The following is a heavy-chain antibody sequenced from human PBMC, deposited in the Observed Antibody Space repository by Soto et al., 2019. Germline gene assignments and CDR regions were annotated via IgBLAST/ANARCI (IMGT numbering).Heavy chain of an antibody. CDR2: INHSGST. CDR1: GGSFSGYY. V-gene: IGHV4-34*01. Sequence: PSETLSLTCAVYGGSFSGYYWSWIRQPPGKGLEWIGEINHSGSTNYNPSLKSRVTISVDTSKNQFSLKLSPVTAADTAVYYCARGLFTMTLWGQGTLVTVSS. J-gene: IGHJ4*02. D-gene: IGHD3-22*01. CDR3: ARGLFTMTL.